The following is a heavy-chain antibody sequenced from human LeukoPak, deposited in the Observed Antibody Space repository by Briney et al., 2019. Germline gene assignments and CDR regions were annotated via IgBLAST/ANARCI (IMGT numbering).Heavy chain of an antibody. CDR1: GDSVSSNSAA. D-gene: IGHD3-22*01. CDR2: TYYRSKWYN. J-gene: IGHJ3*02. V-gene: IGHV6-1*01. CDR3: ARAANQATYYYDTSGPGRAFDI. Sequence: SQTLSLTCAISGDSVSSNSAAWNWIRQSPSRGLEWLGRTYYRSKWYNDYAVSVKSRITINPDTSKNQFSLQLNSVTPEDTAVYYCARAANQATYYYDTSGPGRAFDIWGQGTMVTVSS.